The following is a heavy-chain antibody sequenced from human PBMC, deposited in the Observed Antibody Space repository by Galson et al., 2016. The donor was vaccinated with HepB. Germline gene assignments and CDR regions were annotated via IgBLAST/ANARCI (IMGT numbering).Heavy chain of an antibody. D-gene: IGHD1-14*01. Sequence: SLRLSCAASGFTFSNYAMSWVRQAPGKGLEWVSGLSDSGSAAYYADSVKGRFTISRDNSKNTLSLQMDSLGVEDTAVYHCAKEHSRHGNPYFDYWGQGTLVTVSS. J-gene: IGHJ4*02. CDR3: AKEHSRHGNPYFDY. CDR1: GFTFSNYA. V-gene: IGHV3-23*01. CDR2: LSDSGSAA.